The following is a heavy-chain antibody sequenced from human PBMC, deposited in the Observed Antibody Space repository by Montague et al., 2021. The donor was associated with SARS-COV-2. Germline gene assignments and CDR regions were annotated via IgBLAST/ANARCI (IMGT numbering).Heavy chain of an antibody. CDR3: ARAPRDYYYDSSGYYYYYYGMDA. CDR1: GGSISSSNW. CDR2: IYHSGST. Sequence: SETLSLTCAVSGGSISSSNWWSWVRQPPGKGLEWIGEIYHSGSTNYNPSLKSRVTISVDKSKNQFSLKLSSVTAADTAVYYCARAPRDYYYDSSGYYYYYYGMDAWGQGTTVTVSS. D-gene: IGHD3-22*01. V-gene: IGHV4-4*02. J-gene: IGHJ6*02.